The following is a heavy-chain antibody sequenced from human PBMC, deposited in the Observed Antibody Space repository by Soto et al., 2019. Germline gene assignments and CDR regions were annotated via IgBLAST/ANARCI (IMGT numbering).Heavy chain of an antibody. D-gene: IGHD3-10*01. Sequence: PSETLSLTCTVSYGSISVSNVFWGWVRQPPGKGLEWIGNIDYSGTAYFNPSLGTRVTFPVDTSKNQFSLTLYSVTAADTAVYYCAREPMVRAAHGFDIWGQGTMVTVSS. V-gene: IGHV4-39*02. CDR1: YGSISVSNVF. CDR2: IDYSGTA. CDR3: AREPMVRAAHGFDI. J-gene: IGHJ3*02.